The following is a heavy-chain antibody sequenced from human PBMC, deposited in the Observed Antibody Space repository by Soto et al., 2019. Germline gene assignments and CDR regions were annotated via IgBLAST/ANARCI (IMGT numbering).Heavy chain of an antibody. V-gene: IGHV3-15*01. CDR2: IKSKTDGGTT. J-gene: IGHJ5*02. CDR3: TTGYDYIWGSYHMTINNWFDP. CDR1: GFTFSNAW. D-gene: IGHD3-16*02. Sequence: GGSLRLSCAASGFTFSNAWMSWVRQAPGKGLEWVGRIKSKTDGGTTDYAAPVKGRFTISRDDSKNTLYLQMNSLKTEDTAVYYCTTGYDYIWGSYHMTINNWFDPWGQGTRVTVAA.